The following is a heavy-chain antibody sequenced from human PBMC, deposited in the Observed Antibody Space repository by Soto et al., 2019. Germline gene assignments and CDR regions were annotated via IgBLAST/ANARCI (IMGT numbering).Heavy chain of an antibody. D-gene: IGHD3-3*01. CDR1: GFTFSSYG. J-gene: IGHJ4*02. V-gene: IGHV3-33*01. CDR3: AREALEWLPNFDY. Sequence: GGSLILSCAASGFTFSSYGMHWVRQAPGKGLEWVAVIWYDGSNKYYADSVKGRFTISRDNSKNTLYLQMNSLRAEDTAVYYCAREALEWLPNFDYWGQGTLGTVSS. CDR2: IWYDGSNK.